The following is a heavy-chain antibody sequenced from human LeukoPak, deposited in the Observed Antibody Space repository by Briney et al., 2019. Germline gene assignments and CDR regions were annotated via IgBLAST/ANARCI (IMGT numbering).Heavy chain of an antibody. V-gene: IGHV1-46*03. Sequence: ASVKVSCKASGYTFTSYYMHWVRQAPGQGLEWMGIINPSGGSTSYAQKFQGRVTMTRDTSTSTVHMELSSLRSEDTAVYYCARVDTAMVYIDYWGQGTLVTVSS. D-gene: IGHD5-18*01. J-gene: IGHJ4*02. CDR1: GYTFTSYY. CDR3: ARVDTAMVYIDY. CDR2: INPSGGST.